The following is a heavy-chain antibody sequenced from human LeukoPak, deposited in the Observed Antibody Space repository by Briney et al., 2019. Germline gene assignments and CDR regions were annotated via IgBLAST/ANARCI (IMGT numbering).Heavy chain of an antibody. V-gene: IGHV4-39*07. D-gene: IGHD6-19*01. CDR3: ARGTLYRGWSYYLDF. CDR2: VYYSGTT. Sequence: SETLSLACSVSGDSISLSFYYWGWIRQPPGKALEWIGSVYYSGTTSYNPSLKSRVTISVDMSKNHFSLRLRSVTAADTAMYYCARGTLYRGWSYYLDFWGQGSQVTVSS. J-gene: IGHJ4*02. CDR1: GDSISLSFYY.